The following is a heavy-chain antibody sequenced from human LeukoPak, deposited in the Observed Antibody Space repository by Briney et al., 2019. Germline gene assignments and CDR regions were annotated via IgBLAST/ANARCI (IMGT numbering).Heavy chain of an antibody. Sequence: SETLSLTCTVSGGSISSYYWTWIRQPAGKGLEWIGRIYTSGSTNYNPSLKSRVTMSVDTSKNQFSLKLSSVTAADTAVYYCARGYYDSSGYYYGFDYWGQGTLVTVSS. CDR3: ARGYYDSSGYYYGFDY. CDR2: IYTSGST. CDR1: GGSISSYY. V-gene: IGHV4-4*07. D-gene: IGHD3-22*01. J-gene: IGHJ4*02.